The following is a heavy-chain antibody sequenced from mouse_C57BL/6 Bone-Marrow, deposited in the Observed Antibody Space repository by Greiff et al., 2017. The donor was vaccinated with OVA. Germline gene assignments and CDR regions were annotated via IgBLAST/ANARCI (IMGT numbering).Heavy chain of an antibody. J-gene: IGHJ2*01. CDR2: IDPANGNT. CDR3: AVITTVVATNCDY. V-gene: IGHV14-3*01. Sequence: EVQLQQSVAELVRPGASVKLSCTASGFNIKNTYMHWVKQRPEQGLEWIGRIDPANGNTKYAPKFQGKATITADTSSNTAYLQLSSLTSEDTAIYYCAVITTVVATNCDYWGQGTTLTVSS. CDR1: GFNIKNTY. D-gene: IGHD1-1*01.